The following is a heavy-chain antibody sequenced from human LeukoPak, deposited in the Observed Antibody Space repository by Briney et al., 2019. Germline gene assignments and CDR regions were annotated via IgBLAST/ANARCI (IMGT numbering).Heavy chain of an antibody. D-gene: IGHD6-13*01. J-gene: IGHJ4*02. CDR1: GFTFSSYS. V-gene: IGHV3-21*04. CDR2: ISSSTSYI. CDR3: AKTGARVVLSSSPPYPDY. Sequence: PGGSLRLSCAASGFTFSSYSMNWVRQAPGKGLEWVSSISSSTSYIYYADSVKGRFTISRDNSKNTLYLQMNSLRAEDTAVYYCAKTGARVVLSSSPPYPDYWGQGTLVTVS.